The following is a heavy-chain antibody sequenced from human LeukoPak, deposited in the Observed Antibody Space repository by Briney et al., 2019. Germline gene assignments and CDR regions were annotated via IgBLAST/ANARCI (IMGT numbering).Heavy chain of an antibody. D-gene: IGHD3-22*01. J-gene: IGHJ6*02. V-gene: IGHV3-23*01. CDR1: GFTFSVDA. Sequence: PGGSLRLSCAASGFTFSVDAMTWVRQAPGKGLEWVSISGPAGNAYYAESVKGRFTISRDNSKNTLYLQMNGLRDDDTAVYYCVKDRYEYDTSGYYYHFYYYGMDVWGQGTTVTVSS. CDR3: VKDRYEYDTSGYYYHFYYYGMDV. CDR2: ISGPAGNA.